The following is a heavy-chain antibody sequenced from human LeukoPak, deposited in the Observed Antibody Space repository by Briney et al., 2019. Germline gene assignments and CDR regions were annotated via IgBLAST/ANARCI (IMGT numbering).Heavy chain of an antibody. Sequence: SETLSLTCVVYGESFSGYSWSWIRQPPGKGLEWIGEINQRRNTNYNPSLKSRVTISIDTSKNQFSLKLSSVTAADTAVYYCAKHGWHAWYFDLWGRGTLVTVSS. CDR3: AKHGWHAWYFDL. CDR1: GESFSGYS. D-gene: IGHD6-19*01. CDR2: INQRRNT. V-gene: IGHV4-34*01. J-gene: IGHJ2*01.